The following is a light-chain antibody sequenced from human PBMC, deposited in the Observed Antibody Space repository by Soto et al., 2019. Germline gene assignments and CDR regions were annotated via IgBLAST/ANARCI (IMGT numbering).Light chain of an antibody. J-gene: IGKJ1*01. Sequence: IVMTQSPATLSVSPGERVTLSCRASQSVNSNLAWYQQKPGQAPRLLIYRASTRATGFPARFSGSGSGTDFTLTISGLQSEDFAVYYCQQYNDWPRTFGQGTKVDIK. CDR3: QQYNDWPRT. CDR2: RAS. V-gene: IGKV3-15*01. CDR1: QSVNSN.